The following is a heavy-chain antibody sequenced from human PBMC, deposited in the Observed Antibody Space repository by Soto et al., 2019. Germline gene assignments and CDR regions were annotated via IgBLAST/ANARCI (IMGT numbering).Heavy chain of an antibody. Sequence: XXTLSLACTVSGGSISIYYWNWIPQPPGKGLEWIGSIYYSGTTNYNPSLKSRLTISVDTSKNQFSLKLTSVTAPDTAVYYCATQEVGGSYVYTFDPWGQGTLVTVSS. V-gene: IGHV4-59*08. J-gene: IGHJ5*02. CDR3: ATQEVGGSYVYTFDP. CDR1: GGSISIYY. D-gene: IGHD1-26*01. CDR2: IYYSGTT.